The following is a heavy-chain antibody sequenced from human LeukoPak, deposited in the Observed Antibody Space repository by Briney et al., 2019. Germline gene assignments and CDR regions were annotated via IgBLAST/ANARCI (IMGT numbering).Heavy chain of an antibody. CDR1: GFAFSSYE. J-gene: IGHJ6*02. CDR3: ASRYCSSTSCQHGMDV. V-gene: IGHV3-20*04. D-gene: IGHD2-2*01. CDR2: INWNGGST. Sequence: GGSLRLSCAASGFAFSSYEVNWVRQAPGKGLEWVSGINWNGGSTGYADSVKGRFTISRDNAKNSLYLQMNSLRAEDTALYYCASRYCSSTSCQHGMDVWGQGTTVTVSS.